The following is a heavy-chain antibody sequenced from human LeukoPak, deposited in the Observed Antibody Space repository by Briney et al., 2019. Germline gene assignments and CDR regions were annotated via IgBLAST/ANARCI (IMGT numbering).Heavy chain of an antibody. J-gene: IGHJ4*02. D-gene: IGHD5-24*01. CDR3: AKGGEDSGYNSHFDS. Sequence: GGSLRLSCATSGFTFRSYALGWVRQAPGKGLEWVSLISGSGGSRYYADSVMGRFTISRDNSKNSDYLEMSSLSAGDTAVYYCAKGGEDSGYNSHFDSWGQGTLVIVSS. CDR2: ISGSGGSR. CDR1: GFTFRSYA. V-gene: IGHV3-23*01.